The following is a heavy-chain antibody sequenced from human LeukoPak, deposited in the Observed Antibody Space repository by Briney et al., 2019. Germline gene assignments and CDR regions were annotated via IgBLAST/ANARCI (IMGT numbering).Heavy chain of an antibody. D-gene: IGHD3-22*01. CDR1: GFTFSSYW. CDR3: ARTYYYDTSGYNYPFDY. V-gene: IGHV3-74*01. Sequence: GGSLRLSCASSGFTFSSYWMHWVRQAPGKGLMWVSRINSDGSSTNYADSVKGRFTISRDNAKNTLYLQMNSLRAEDTAVYYCARTYYYDTSGYNYPFDYWGQGTLVTVFS. CDR2: INSDGSST. J-gene: IGHJ4*02.